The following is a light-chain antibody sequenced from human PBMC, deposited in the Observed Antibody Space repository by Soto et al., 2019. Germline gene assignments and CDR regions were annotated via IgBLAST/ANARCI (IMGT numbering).Light chain of an antibody. J-gene: IGKJ1*01. CDR2: GAS. CDR1: QSVSSN. V-gene: IGKV3D-15*01. Sequence: IVMTLSPATLSVSPGERATLSCRASQSVSSNLAWYQQKPGQAPRLLIYGASTRATGIPARFSGSGSGTEFTLTISSLQSEDFAVYYCQQYNIWPRTFGQGGKVDI. CDR3: QQYNIWPRT.